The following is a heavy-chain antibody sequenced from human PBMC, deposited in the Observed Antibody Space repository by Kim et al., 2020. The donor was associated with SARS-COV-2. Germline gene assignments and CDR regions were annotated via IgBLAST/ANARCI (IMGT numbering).Heavy chain of an antibody. CDR2: ISSSSSTI. CDR1: GFTFSSYS. CDR3: AREGGTVTTRAGDYYYGMDV. J-gene: IGHJ6*02. V-gene: IGHV3-48*02. D-gene: IGHD4-17*01. Sequence: GGSLRLSCAASGFTFSSYSMNWVRQAPGKGLEWVSYISSSSSTIYYADSVKGRFTISRDNAKNSLYLQMNSLRDEDTAVYYCAREGGTVTTRAGDYYYGMDVWGQGTTVTVSS.